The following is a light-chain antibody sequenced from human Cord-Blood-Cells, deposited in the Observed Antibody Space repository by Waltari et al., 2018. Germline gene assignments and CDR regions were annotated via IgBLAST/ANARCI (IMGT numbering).Light chain of an antibody. CDR2: EDN. V-gene: IGLV6-57*01. CDR3: QSYDSSNHWV. J-gene: IGLJ3*02. CDR1: SGSIASHY. Sequence: NFMLPQPHSVSESPGKTVTISCTRSSGSIASHYVHWYQQRPGSSPTTVIYEDNQRPSGVPDRFSGSIDSSSNSASLTISELKTEDEADSYWQSYDSSNHWVFGGGTKLTVL.